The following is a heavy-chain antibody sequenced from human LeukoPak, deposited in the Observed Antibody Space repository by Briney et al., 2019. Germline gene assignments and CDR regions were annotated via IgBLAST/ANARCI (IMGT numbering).Heavy chain of an antibody. V-gene: IGHV4-59*01. D-gene: IGHD1-26*01. Sequence: SETLSLTCTVSGHSISTYYWSWIRQPPGKGLEWIGYVYYSGNTNLNPSLKNRVTLSIDTSKNQFSLKLSSVTAADTAVYYCARVGSGNFDSWGQGTLVTASS. J-gene: IGHJ4*02. CDR1: GHSISTYY. CDR3: ARVGSGNFDS. CDR2: VYYSGNT.